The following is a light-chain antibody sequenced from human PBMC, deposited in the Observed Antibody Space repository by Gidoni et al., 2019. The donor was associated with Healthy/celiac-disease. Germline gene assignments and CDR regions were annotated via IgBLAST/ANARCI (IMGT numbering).Light chain of an antibody. CDR3: QALDSSTVV. V-gene: IGLV3-1*01. CDR2: QDS. Sequence: SYVLPQPPSVSVSPGQTASITCSGDQLGDKYACGSQQKPGQPPVLVIYQDSKRPSGIPERVSGSCSGNTATLTISWTQAMYDAEDYCQALDSSTVVVGGGTKPTVL. CDR1: QLGDKY. J-gene: IGLJ2*01.